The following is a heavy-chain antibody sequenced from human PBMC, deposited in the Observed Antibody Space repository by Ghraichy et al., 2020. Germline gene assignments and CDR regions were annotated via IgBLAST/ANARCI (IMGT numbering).Heavy chain of an antibody. CDR1: GFSVSDDF. CDR3: AGDLGDSNGCNH. D-gene: IGHD5-18*01. V-gene: IGHV3-66*01. J-gene: IGHJ1*01. Sequence: GESLNISCAASGFSVSDDFMSWVRQAPGKGLEWVSIMYRDGTTYYADPVKGRFTISRDNSRNTMFLQMNSLRGEDTAVYYCAGDLGDSNGCNHWGQGTLVTVSS. CDR2: MYRDGTT.